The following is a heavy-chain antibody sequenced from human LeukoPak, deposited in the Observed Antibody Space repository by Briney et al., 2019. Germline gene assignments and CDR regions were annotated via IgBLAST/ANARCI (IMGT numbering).Heavy chain of an antibody. CDR3: AKDQDYAFDI. D-gene: IGHD2-15*01. J-gene: IGHJ3*02. CDR1: GFTFSSYA. Sequence: GGSLRLSCAASGFTFSSYAMSWVRQAPGKGLEWVSAISGSGGGTYYADSVKGRFTISRDNSKNTLYLQMNSRRAEDTAVYYCAKDQDYAFDIWGQGTTVTVSS. V-gene: IGHV3-23*01. CDR2: ISGSGGGT.